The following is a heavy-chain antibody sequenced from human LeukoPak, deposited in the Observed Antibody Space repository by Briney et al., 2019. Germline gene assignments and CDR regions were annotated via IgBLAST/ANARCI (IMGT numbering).Heavy chain of an antibody. CDR2: INSDGINT. J-gene: IGHJ3*01. V-gene: IGHV3-74*01. CDR1: GFTFSNYW. Sequence: GGSLRLSCAASGFTFSNYWMHWVRQAPGKGLVWVSRINSDGINTSYADSVKGRFTISRDNAKNTLNLQMNSLRVEDTAVYYCARDKGVASAFDLWGQGTMVTVSS. CDR3: ARDKGVASAFDL. D-gene: IGHD3-10*01.